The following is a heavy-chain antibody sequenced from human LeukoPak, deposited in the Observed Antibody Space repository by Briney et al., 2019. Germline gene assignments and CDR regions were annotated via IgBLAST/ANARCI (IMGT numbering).Heavy chain of an antibody. Sequence: GGSLRLSCAASGFTFSSYSMNWVRQAPGKGLEWVSSISSSSSYIYYADSVKGRFTISRDNAKNSLYLQMNSLRSEDTAVYYCARVWVDSGYSYGDLHYYYYMDVWGKGTTVTVSS. CDR2: ISSSSSYI. CDR3: ARVWVDSGYSYGDLHYYYYMDV. CDR1: GFTFSSYS. V-gene: IGHV3-21*04. J-gene: IGHJ6*03. D-gene: IGHD5-18*01.